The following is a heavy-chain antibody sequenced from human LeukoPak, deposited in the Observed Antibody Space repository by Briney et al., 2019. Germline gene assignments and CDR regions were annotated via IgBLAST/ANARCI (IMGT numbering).Heavy chain of an antibody. D-gene: IGHD5-18*01. Sequence: SQTLSLTCAISGDSVSSNSSAWNWIRQSPSRGLEWLGRTYYRSKWYNDYAVSVKSRITINPDTSKNQSSLQLNSVTPEDTAVYYCARSDTAMVTVHYGMDVWGQGTTVTVSS. V-gene: IGHV6-1*01. J-gene: IGHJ6*02. CDR2: TYYRSKWYN. CDR1: GDSVSSNSSA. CDR3: ARSDTAMVTVHYGMDV.